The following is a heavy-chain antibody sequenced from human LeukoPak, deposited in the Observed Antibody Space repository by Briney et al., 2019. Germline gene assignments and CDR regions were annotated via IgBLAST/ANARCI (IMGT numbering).Heavy chain of an antibody. CDR1: GFTFTSYD. V-gene: IGHV3-48*03. Sequence: AGGSLRLSCAASGFTFTSYDMKWVRQAPGQGQGLVSYITSSGSTIYDEDSVKGLFTISRDNAKNVLYLQMNSMRAEDTAVYYCARATSFDYWGQGTLVTVSS. CDR3: ARATSFDY. J-gene: IGHJ4*02. CDR2: ITSSGSTI.